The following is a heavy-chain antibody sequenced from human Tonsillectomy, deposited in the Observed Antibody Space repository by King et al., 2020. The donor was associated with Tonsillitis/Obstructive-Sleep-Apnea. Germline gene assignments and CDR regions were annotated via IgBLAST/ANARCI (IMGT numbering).Heavy chain of an antibody. V-gene: IGHV4-59*01. J-gene: IGHJ3*02. Sequence: VQLQESGPGLVKPSETLSLTCTVSGGSISSYYWSWIRQPPGKGLEWIGYIYYSGSTNYNPSLKSRVTISVDTSKNQFSLKLSSVTAADTAVYYCARFSPHQYDRFAFDIWGQGTMVTVSS. D-gene: IGHD2/OR15-2a*01. CDR2: IYYSGST. CDR1: GGSISSYY. CDR3: ARFSPHQYDRFAFDI.